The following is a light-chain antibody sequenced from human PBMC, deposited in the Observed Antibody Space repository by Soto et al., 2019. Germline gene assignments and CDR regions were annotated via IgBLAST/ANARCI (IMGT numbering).Light chain of an antibody. CDR3: QQYYNTPFT. V-gene: IGKV4-1*01. J-gene: IGKJ3*01. Sequence: DIVMTQSPDSLAVSLGERVTINCKSSQSVLYSSNNKNHLAWYQQKPGQPPKLLIYWASSRESGVPDRFSGSGSGTDFSLTISSLQAEDVAVYYCQQYYNTPFTFGPGTKVDIK. CDR1: QSVLYSSNNKNH. CDR2: WAS.